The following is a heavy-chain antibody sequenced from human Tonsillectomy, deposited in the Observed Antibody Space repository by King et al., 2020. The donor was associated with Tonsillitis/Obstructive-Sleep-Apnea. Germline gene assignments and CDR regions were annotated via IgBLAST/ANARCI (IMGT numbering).Heavy chain of an antibody. D-gene: IGHD3-10*01. V-gene: IGHV3-30*18. CDR3: AKDGVRGVMFY. CDR1: GFTFSSYG. J-gene: IGHJ4*02. CDR2: ISYDGSNK. Sequence: VKLVESGGGVVQPGRSLRLSCAASGFTFSSYGMHWVRQAPGKGLEWVAVISYDGSNKYYADSVKGRFTISRDNSKNTLYLQMSSLRAEDTAVYYCAKDGVRGVMFYWGQGTLVTVSS.